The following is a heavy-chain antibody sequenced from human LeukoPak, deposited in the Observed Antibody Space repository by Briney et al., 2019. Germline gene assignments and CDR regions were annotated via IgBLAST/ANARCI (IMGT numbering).Heavy chain of an antibody. J-gene: IGHJ3*02. D-gene: IGHD3-10*01. V-gene: IGHV4-59*01. CDR2: IYYSGST. Sequence: PSETLSLTCTVSGGSISSYYWSWIRQPPGKGLEWIGYIYYSGSTNYNPSLKSRVTISVDTSKNQFSLKMSSVTAADTAVYYCAREGTPSGAFDIWGQGTMVTVSS. CDR1: GGSISSYY. CDR3: AREGTPSGAFDI.